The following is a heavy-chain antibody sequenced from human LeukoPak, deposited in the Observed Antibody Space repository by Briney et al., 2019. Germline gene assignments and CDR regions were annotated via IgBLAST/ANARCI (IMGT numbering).Heavy chain of an antibody. V-gene: IGHV4-34*01. CDR3: ARGKRWLQLSDFDY. CDR2: INHSGST. CDR1: GGSFSGYY. Sequence: SETLSLTCAVYGGSFSGYYWSWIRQPPGKGLEWIGEINHSGSTNYNPSLKSRVPISVDTSKNQFSLKLSSVTAAATAVYYCARGKRWLQLSDFDYWGQGTLVTVSS. J-gene: IGHJ4*02. D-gene: IGHD5-24*01.